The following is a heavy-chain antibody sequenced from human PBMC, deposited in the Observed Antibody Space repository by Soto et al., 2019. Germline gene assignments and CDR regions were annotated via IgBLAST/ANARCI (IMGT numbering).Heavy chain of an antibody. CDR2: MSPNSGAT. CDR3: ARGVDAGVDV. Sequence: QVQLVQSGAEVTKPGASVKVSCRASGYTFTTYDINWVRQATGQGLEWMGWMSPNSGATGYAQKFQGRVTMTRDTSISTAYMELRNLRSEDTAIYYCARGVDAGVDVWGPGTTVTVSS. V-gene: IGHV1-8*01. J-gene: IGHJ6*02. CDR1: GYTFTTYD. D-gene: IGHD1-1*01.